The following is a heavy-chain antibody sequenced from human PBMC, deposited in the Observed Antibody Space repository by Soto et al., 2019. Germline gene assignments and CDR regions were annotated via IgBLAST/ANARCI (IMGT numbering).Heavy chain of an antibody. CDR1: GFTFTSYA. V-gene: IGHV3-64D*06. J-gene: IGHJ4*02. CDR3: VKPNFVDYFDTSGLHY. CDR2: ISSNGGST. D-gene: IGHD3-22*01. Sequence: GGSLRLSCSASGFTFTSYAMHWVRQAPGKGLEYVSGISSNGGSTYYADSVKGRFTISRDNTKNTLFLQLSSLRAEDMALYYCVKPNFVDYFDTSGLHYWGQGTLVTVSS.